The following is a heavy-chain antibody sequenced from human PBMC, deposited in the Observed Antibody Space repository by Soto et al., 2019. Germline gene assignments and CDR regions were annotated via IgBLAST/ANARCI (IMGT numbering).Heavy chain of an antibody. Sequence: SETLSLTGDVSGGSISSSSWWTWVRQSPGKGLEWIGEIYHAGSPNYTPSFQSRVTILADKSKNHFSLRLTSVTAAATAIYYCARGLSFRGDFDVWGQGTTVTVSS. J-gene: IGHJ3*01. V-gene: IGHV4-4*02. CDR1: GGSISSSSW. CDR3: ARGLSFRGDFDV. D-gene: IGHD2-21*02. CDR2: IYHAGSP.